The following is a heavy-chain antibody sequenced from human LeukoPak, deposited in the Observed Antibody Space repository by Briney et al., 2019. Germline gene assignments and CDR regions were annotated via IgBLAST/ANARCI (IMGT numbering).Heavy chain of an antibody. J-gene: IGHJ4*02. Sequence: SETLSLTCTVSGASISSYYWSWIRQPAGKGLECLGRIYTSGSTNYNPSLKSRVTMSVDTSKNQFSLKLSSVTAADTAVYYCAREDSSSWDSLGYWGQGTLVTVSS. CDR2: IYTSGST. CDR3: AREDSSSWDSLGY. D-gene: IGHD6-13*01. CDR1: GASISSYY. V-gene: IGHV4-4*07.